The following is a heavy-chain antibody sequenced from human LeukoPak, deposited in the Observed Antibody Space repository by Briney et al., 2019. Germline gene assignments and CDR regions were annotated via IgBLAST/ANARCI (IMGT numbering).Heavy chain of an antibody. CDR1: AGSITSHN. V-gene: IGHV4-59*11. J-gene: IGHJ4*02. Sequence: SETLSLTYTLSAGSITSHNWNCIPEPPGKRVECIADMYNCRGPNYYPSFKSRVTISVDTSKNQFFLKLSSVAAADTAVYYCGRVDSSGYYTFFDYWGQGTLVTVSS. CDR2: MYNCRGP. CDR3: GRVDSSGYYTFFDY. D-gene: IGHD3-22*01.